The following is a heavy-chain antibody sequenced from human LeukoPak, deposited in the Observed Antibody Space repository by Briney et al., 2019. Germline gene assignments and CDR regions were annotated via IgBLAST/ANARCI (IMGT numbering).Heavy chain of an antibody. Sequence: GGSLRLSCAASGFTFSSYTLHWVRQAPGKGLEWLAVLSYDGSNEYYADSVKGRFTIPRDKSKNTLYLQMNSLRAEDTAVYHCAREYYSGWYDYWGQGTLVTVSS. J-gene: IGHJ4*02. CDR1: GFTFSSYT. CDR3: AREYYSGWYDY. D-gene: IGHD6-19*01. CDR2: LSYDGSNE. V-gene: IGHV3-30*04.